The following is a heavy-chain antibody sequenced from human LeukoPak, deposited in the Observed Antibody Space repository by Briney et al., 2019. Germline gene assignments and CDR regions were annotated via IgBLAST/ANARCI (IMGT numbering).Heavy chain of an antibody. CDR3: ARGLYYDFWSGYLFDY. V-gene: IGHV3-30-3*01. J-gene: IGHJ4*02. D-gene: IGHD3-3*01. CDR1: GFTFSSCA. Sequence: GRSLRLSCAASGFTFSSCAMHWVRQAPGKGLEWVAVISYDGSNKYYADSVKGRFTISRDNFKNTLYLQMNSLRAEDTAVYYCARGLYYDFWSGYLFDYWGQGTLVTVSS. CDR2: ISYDGSNK.